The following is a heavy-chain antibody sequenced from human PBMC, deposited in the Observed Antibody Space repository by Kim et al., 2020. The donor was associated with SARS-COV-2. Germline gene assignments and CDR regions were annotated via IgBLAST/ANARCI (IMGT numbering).Heavy chain of an antibody. J-gene: IGHJ6*02. V-gene: IGHV1-69*13. CDR3: ARDDWNDYRYYYGMDV. Sequence: SVKVSCKASGGTFSSYAISWVRQAPGQGLEWMGGIIPIFGTANYAQKFQGRVTITADESTSTAYMELSSLRSEDTAVYYCARDDWNDYRYYYGMDVWGQGTTVTVSS. D-gene: IGHD1-1*01. CDR1: GGTFSSYA. CDR2: IIPIFGTA.